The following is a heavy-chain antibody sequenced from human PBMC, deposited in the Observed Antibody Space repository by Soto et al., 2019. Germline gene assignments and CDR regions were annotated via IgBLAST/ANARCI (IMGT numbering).Heavy chain of an antibody. CDR3: ARAPYYDILTGRRYYYYGMDV. Sequence: QVQLVQSGAEVKKPGSSVKLSCKASGGTFSSYTISWVRQAPGQGLEWMGRIIPILGIANYAQKFQGRVTITADKSTSTAYMELSSLRSEDTAVYYCARAPYYDILTGRRYYYYGMDVWGQGTTVTVSS. V-gene: IGHV1-69*02. CDR1: GGTFSSYT. CDR2: IIPILGIA. J-gene: IGHJ6*02. D-gene: IGHD3-9*01.